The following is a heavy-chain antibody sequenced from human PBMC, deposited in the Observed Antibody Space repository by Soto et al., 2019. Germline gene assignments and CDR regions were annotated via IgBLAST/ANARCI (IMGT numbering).Heavy chain of an antibody. CDR2: INHSGST. V-gene: IGHV4-34*01. J-gene: IGHJ4*02. D-gene: IGHD6-19*01. CDR1: GGSFSGYY. CDR3: ARSWPGAVAGTWGADY. Sequence: QVQLQQWGAGLLKPSETLSLTCAVYGGSFSGYYWSWIRQPPGKGLEWIGEINHSGSTNYNPSLKSRVTISVDTSKNQFSLKLSSVTAADTAVYYCARSWPGAVAGTWGADYWGQGTLVTVSS.